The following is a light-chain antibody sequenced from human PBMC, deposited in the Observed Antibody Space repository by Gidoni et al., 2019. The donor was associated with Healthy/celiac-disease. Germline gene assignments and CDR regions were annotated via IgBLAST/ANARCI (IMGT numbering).Light chain of an antibody. Sequence: EIVLTQSPGTLSLSPGERATLSCRASQSVSSSYLAWYQQKPGQAPRLLSYCASSRATGIPDRFSGSGSGTDFTLTISRLEPEDFAVYYCQQYGSSPSITFXXXTRLEIK. CDR2: CAS. J-gene: IGKJ5*01. V-gene: IGKV3-20*01. CDR3: QQYGSSPSIT. CDR1: QSVSSSY.